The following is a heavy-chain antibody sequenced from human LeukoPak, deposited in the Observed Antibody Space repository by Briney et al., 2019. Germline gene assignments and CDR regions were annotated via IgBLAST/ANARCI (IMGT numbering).Heavy chain of an antibody. J-gene: IGHJ4*02. D-gene: IGHD2-21*02. CDR1: GYTFAAYY. CDR2: INPSGGST. V-gene: IGHV1-46*01. CDR3: AKEGLAYCGGDCYLLTDLSGYFDY. Sequence: GASVKVSCKASGYTFAAYYTYWVRQAPGQGLEWMGIINPSGGSTSYAQKFQGRVTMTRDTSASTVYMELSSLRSEDTAVYYCAKEGLAYCGGDCYLLTDLSGYFDYWGQGTLVTVPS.